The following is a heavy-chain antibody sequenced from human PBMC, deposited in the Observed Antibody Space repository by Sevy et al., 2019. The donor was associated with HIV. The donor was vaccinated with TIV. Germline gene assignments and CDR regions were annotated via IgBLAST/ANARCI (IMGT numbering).Heavy chain of an antibody. Sequence: GGSLRLSCAASGFTFSSYAMSWVRQAPGKGLEWVSAISGSGGGTYYADSVKGRFTISRDNSKNTLYLQMNSLRAEDTAVYYCAKQAGEAEDYYYYYGMDVWGQGTTVTVSS. CDR2: ISGSGGGT. V-gene: IGHV3-23*01. CDR1: GFTFSSYA. J-gene: IGHJ6*02. CDR3: AKQAGEAEDYYYYYGMDV. D-gene: IGHD3-16*01.